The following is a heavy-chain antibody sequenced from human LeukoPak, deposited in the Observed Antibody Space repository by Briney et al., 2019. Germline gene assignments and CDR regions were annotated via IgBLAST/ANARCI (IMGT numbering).Heavy chain of an antibody. V-gene: IGHV1-2*02. CDR1: GYTFTSYG. D-gene: IGHD3-10*01. CDR3: AQDHLGSYPH. J-gene: IGHJ4*02. CDR2: INPNSGDT. Sequence: ASVKVSCKASGYTFTSYGISWVRQAPGQGLEWMGWINPNSGDTHYAQKFQGRVTMTRDTSINTAYLELGGLRSDDTAVYYCAQDHLGSYPHWGQGTLVTVSS.